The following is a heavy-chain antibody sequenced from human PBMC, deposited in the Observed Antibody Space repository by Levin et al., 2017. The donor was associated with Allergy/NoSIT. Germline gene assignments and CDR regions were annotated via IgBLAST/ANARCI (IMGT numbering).Heavy chain of an antibody. CDR2: ISYDGSNK. CDR3: AKDKQQRTYDAFDS. V-gene: IGHV3-30*18. D-gene: IGHD6-13*01. J-gene: IGHJ3*02. CDR1: GFTFSSHG. Sequence: GGSLRLSCAASGFTFSSHGMHWVRQAPGKGLEWVAVISYDGSNKYYADSVKGRFTISRDNSRNTLYLQMNSLRDEDTAVYYCAKDKQQRTYDAFDSWGQGTLVTVSS.